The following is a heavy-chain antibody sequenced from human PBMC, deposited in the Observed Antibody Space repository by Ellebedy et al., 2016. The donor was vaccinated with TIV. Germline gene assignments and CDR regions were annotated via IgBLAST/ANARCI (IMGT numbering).Heavy chain of an antibody. D-gene: IGHD3-10*01. J-gene: IGHJ3*02. V-gene: IGHV3-66*01. CDR2: IAIDSTT. Sequence: GGSLRLFCAASELTVTSNFMSWVRQAPGKGLAWVSTIAIDSTTYYADSVKGRFTISRDNSKNTLDIQMNSLRAEDTAVYYCARETYNDVDLKLWGIFDIWGQGTMVTVSS. CDR3: ARETYNDVDLKLWGIFDI. CDR1: ELTVTSNF.